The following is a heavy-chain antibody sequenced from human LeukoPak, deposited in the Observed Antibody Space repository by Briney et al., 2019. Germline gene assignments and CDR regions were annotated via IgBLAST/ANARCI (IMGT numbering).Heavy chain of an antibody. CDR2: ISSSSSYI. J-gene: IGHJ3*02. Sequence: GGSLRLSCAASGFTFSSYSMDWVRQAPGKGLEWVSSISSSSSYIYYADSVKGRFTISRDNAKNSLYLQMNSLRAEDTAVYYCARGRAHDAFDIWGQGTMVTVSS. CDR1: GFTFSSYS. V-gene: IGHV3-21*04. CDR3: ARGRAHDAFDI.